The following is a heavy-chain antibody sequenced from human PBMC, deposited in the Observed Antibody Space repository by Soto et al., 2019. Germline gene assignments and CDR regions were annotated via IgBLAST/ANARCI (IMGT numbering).Heavy chain of an antibody. J-gene: IGHJ4*02. Sequence: SETLSLTCTVSGGSISSYYWSWIRQPPGKGLEWIGYIYYSGGTNYNPTLKSRVTISVDTSKNQFSLKLSSVTAADTAVYYCARVATPGVCFDYWGQGTLVTVSS. CDR1: GGSISSYY. V-gene: IGHV4-59*01. D-gene: IGHD5-12*01. CDR2: IYYSGGT. CDR3: ARVATPGVCFDY.